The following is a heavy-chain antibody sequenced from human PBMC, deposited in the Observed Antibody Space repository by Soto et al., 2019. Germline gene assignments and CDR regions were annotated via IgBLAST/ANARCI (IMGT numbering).Heavy chain of an antibody. D-gene: IGHD2-2*01. V-gene: IGHV3-21*06. J-gene: IGHJ5*01. CDR3: ARDPSEGRVGNWFES. CDR2: ISSSTSYV. CDR1: GFTFSRYV. Sequence: LRLSCAASGFTFSRYVMNWLRQAPVKGLEWVASISSSTSYVYYADSVKGRFSTSRDNAKNILYLEMYALRTEDTAVYYCARDPSEGRVGNWFESWGQGTLVTVSS.